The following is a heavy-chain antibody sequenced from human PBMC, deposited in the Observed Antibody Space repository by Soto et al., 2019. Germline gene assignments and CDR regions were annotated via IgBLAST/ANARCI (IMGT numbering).Heavy chain of an antibody. CDR1: GFTFSSYA. CDR2: IIGCGGST. CDR3: AKDRVFGVVTNFDY. D-gene: IGHD3-3*01. J-gene: IGHJ4*02. Sequence: GGSLRLSCAASGFTFSSYAMSWVRQAPGKGLEWVSVIIGCGGSTYYADSVKGRFTISRDNSKNTLYLQMNSLRAEDTAVYYCAKDRVFGVVTNFDYWGQGTLVTVSS. V-gene: IGHV3-23*01.